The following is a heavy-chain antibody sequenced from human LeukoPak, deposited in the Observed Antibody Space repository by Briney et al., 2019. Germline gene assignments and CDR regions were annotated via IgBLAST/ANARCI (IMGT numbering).Heavy chain of an antibody. J-gene: IGHJ4*02. D-gene: IGHD3-10*01. V-gene: IGHV4-30-4*01. CDR1: GGSISSGDYY. Sequence: PSETLSLTCTVSGGSISSGDYYWSWIRQPPGKGLEWIGYIYYSGSTYYNPSLKSRVTISVDTSKNQFSLKLSSVTAADTAVYYCARSSWFGDPFDYWGQGTLVTVSS. CDR2: IYYSGST. CDR3: ARSSWFGDPFDY.